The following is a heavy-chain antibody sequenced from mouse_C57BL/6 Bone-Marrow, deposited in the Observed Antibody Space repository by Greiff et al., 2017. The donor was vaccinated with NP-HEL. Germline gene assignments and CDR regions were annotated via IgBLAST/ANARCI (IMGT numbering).Heavy chain of an antibody. CDR2: INPYNGGT. J-gene: IGHJ2*01. V-gene: IGHV1-19*01. CDR3: ARFTTVDY. Sequence: EVKLQESGPVLVKPGASVKMSCKASGYTFTDYYMNWVKQSHGKSLEWIGVINPYNGGTSYNQKFKGKATLTVDKSSSTAYMELNSLTSEDSAVYYCARFTTVDYWGQGTTLTVSS. D-gene: IGHD1-1*01. CDR1: GYTFTDYY.